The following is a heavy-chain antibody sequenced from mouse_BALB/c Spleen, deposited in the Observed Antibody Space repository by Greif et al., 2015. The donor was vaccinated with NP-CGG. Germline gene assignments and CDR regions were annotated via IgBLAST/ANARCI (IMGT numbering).Heavy chain of an antibody. V-gene: IGHV5-6-3*01. Sequence: EVKLMESGGGLVQPGGSLKLSCAASGFTFSSYGMSWVRQTPDKRLELVATINSNGGSTYYPDSEKGRFTISRDNAKNTLYLQMSSLKSEDTAMYYCAREGGLTNYWGQGTTLTVSS. CDR3: AREGGLTNY. CDR2: INSNGGST. D-gene: IGHD3-3*01. J-gene: IGHJ2*01. CDR1: GFTFSSYG.